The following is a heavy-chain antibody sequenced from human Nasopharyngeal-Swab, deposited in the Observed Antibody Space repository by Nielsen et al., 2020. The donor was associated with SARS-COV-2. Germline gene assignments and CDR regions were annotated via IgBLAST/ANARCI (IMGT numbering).Heavy chain of an antibody. J-gene: IGHJ4*02. V-gene: IGHV3-23*01. CDR1: GFTFSSYW. D-gene: IGHD5-18*01. CDR2: ISGSGGST. CDR3: AKYPTANRVFDY. Sequence: GGSLRLSCAASGFTFSSYWMSWVRQAPGKGLEWVSAISGSGGSTYYADSVKGRFTISRNNSKNTLYLQMNSLRAEDTAVYYCAKYPTANRVFDYWGQGTLVTVSS.